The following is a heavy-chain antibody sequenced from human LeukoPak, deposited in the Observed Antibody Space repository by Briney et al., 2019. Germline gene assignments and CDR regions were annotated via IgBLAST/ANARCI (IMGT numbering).Heavy chain of an antibody. CDR1: GYTFTSYS. CDR3: AKDRWRDGSSSFDN. D-gene: IGHD6-6*01. CDR2: ISTYNGNT. J-gene: IGHJ4*02. V-gene: IGHV1-18*01. Sequence: ASVKVSCKASGYTFTSYSLNWVRQAPGQGLEWMGWISTYNGNTNYAEKLQGRVTMTTDTSTSTAYMELRNLRSDDTAVYYCAKDRWRDGSSSFDNRGQGTLVTVSS.